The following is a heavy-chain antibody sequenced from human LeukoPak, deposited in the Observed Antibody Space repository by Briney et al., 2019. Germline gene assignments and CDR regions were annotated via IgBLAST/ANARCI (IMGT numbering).Heavy chain of an antibody. D-gene: IGHD3-10*02. V-gene: IGHV3-23*01. CDR3: AKDSPIGVTMFCAGLDY. CDR1: GFTFSTYG. CDR2: ISGSGGST. Sequence: PGGSLRLSCAASGFTFSTYGMSWVRQAPGKGLEWVSGISGSGGSTFYADSVKGRFTISRGNSKNTLFLQMNSLRAEDTAVYYCAKDSPIGVTMFCAGLDYWGQGTLVTVSS. J-gene: IGHJ4*02.